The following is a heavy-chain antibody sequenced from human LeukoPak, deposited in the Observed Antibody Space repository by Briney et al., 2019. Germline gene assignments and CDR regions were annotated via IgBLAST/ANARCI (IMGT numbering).Heavy chain of an antibody. CDR2: IYYSGST. CDR1: GGSISSYY. D-gene: IGHD3-9*01. J-gene: IGHJ3*02. Sequence: TSETLSLTCTVSGGSISSYYWSWIRQPPGKGLEWIGYIYYSGSTNYNPSLKSRVTISVDTSKSQFSLKLSSVTAADTAVYYCAREHYDILTGLDAFDIWGQGTMVTVSS. V-gene: IGHV4-59*01. CDR3: AREHYDILTGLDAFDI.